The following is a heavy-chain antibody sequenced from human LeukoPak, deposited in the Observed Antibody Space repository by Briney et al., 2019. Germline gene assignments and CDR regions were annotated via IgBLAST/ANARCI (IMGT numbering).Heavy chain of an antibody. CDR2: ISGSGGST. V-gene: IGHV3-23*01. D-gene: IGHD6-19*01. J-gene: IGHJ4*02. Sequence: GGSLRLSCAASGFTFSSYAMSWVRQAPAKGLEWVSAISGSGGSTYYADSVKGRFTISRDNSKNTLYLQMNSLRAEDTAVYYCANTEWLADNFDYWGQGTLVTVSS. CDR1: GFTFSSYA. CDR3: ANTEWLADNFDY.